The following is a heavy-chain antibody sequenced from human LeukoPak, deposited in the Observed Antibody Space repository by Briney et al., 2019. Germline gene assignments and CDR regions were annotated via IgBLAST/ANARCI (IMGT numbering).Heavy chain of an antibody. CDR2: INPNSGGT. CDR3: ARARTWAITPFDY. Sequence: ASVKVSCKASGYTFTGYYMHWVRQAPGQGLEWMGWINPNSGGTNYAQKFRGRVTMTRDTSISTAYMELSRLRSDDTAVYYCARARTWAITPFDYWGQGTLVTVSS. D-gene: IGHD2-2*01. CDR1: GYTFTGYY. J-gene: IGHJ4*02. V-gene: IGHV1-2*02.